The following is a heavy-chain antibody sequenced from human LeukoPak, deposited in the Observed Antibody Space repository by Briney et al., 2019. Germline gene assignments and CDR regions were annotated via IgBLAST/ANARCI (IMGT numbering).Heavy chain of an antibody. CDR1: GFTFSGSA. CDR2: IRSKANSYAT. Sequence: PGGSLRLSCAASGFTFSGSAMHWVRQASGKGLEGVGRIRSKANSYATAYAASGKGRFTISRDDSKNTAYLQMNSLKPEDTAVYYCTRPRGNLDVWGKGTTVTVSS. V-gene: IGHV3-73*01. J-gene: IGHJ6*04. D-gene: IGHD4-23*01. CDR3: TRPRGNLDV.